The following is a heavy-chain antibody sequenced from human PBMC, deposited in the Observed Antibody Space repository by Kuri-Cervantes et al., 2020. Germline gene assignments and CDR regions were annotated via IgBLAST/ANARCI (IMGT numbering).Heavy chain of an antibody. V-gene: IGHV3-21*01. CDR1: GFTFSSYT. CDR3: ARDPNTGDGY. Sequence: GESLKISCAASGFTFSSYTMTWVRQAPGKGLEWVSSISSSSSYIYYADSVKGRFTISRDNAKNSLYLQMNSLRAEDTAVYYCARDPNTGDGYWGQGTLVTVSS. J-gene: IGHJ4*02. D-gene: IGHD3-10*01. CDR2: ISSSSSYI.